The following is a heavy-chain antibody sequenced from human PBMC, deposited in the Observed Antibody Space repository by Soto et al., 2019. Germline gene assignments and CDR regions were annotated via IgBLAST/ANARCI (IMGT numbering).Heavy chain of an antibody. CDR3: AKASDYYDILTGLH. CDR2: ISGSGGSA. Sequence: EVQLLESGGGLVQPGGSLRISCAASGFTFSSYAMSWVRQAPGKGLECLSTISGSGGSAYYADSVKGRFTITRDNSKNTLHLQMNSLRAEDTAVYYCAKASDYYDILTGLHWGQGTLVTVSA. J-gene: IGHJ4*02. CDR1: GFTFSSYA. V-gene: IGHV3-23*01. D-gene: IGHD3-9*01.